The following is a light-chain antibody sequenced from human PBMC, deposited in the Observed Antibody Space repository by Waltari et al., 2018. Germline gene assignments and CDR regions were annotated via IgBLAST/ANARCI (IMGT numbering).Light chain of an antibody. V-gene: IGKV2-30*01. J-gene: IGKJ4*01. CDR1: QSLVYSDGNTY. CDR3: MQGTHWPLT. Sequence: DVVMTQSPLSLPVTLGQPASISCRSSQSLVYSDGNTYLNWFQQRPGQSPRRLIYRVSNRDSGVPERFSGSGSGTDFTLEISRVEAEDVGVYYCMQGTHWPLTFGGGTKVDIK. CDR2: RVS.